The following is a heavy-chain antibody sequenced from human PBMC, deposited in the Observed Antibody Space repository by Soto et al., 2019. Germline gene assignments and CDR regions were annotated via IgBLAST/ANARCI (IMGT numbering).Heavy chain of an antibody. Sequence: GASVKVSCKASGYTFFTYDISWVRQAPGQGLEWMGWISTYSGDTKYAQKFQGRVTMTTDTSTTTAYLELRSLRSDDTAVYYCARHRGPRTSDNWFDPWGQGTLVTVSS. CDR3: ARHRGPRTSDNWFDP. V-gene: IGHV1-18*01. CDR2: ISTYSGDT. J-gene: IGHJ5*02. CDR1: GYTFFTYD.